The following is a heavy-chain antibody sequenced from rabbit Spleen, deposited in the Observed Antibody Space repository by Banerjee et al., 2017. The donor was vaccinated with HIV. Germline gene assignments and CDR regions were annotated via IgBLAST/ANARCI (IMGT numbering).Heavy chain of an antibody. CDR2: ISIGDDT. Sequence: QQQLEESGGGLVEPEGSLTLTCTASGFTFSTYWICWVRQASGKGLEWIACISIGDDTYYASWVNGRFTISKPSSTTVTLQMTSLTAADTATYFCAENGINGVYPYYFDLWGPGTLVTVS. CDR3: AENGINGVYPYYFDL. J-gene: IGHJ4*01. D-gene: IGHD2-1*01. V-gene: IGHV1S45*01. CDR1: GFTFSTYW.